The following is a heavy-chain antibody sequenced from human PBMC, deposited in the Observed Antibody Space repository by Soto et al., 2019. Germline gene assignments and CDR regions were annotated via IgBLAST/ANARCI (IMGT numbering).Heavy chain of an antibody. CDR3: ARHAGNSWKGDYFDY. Sequence: GEPLKISCQASGYSFSSSWIGWVRQMPGKGLEWMGIIDPNDSQTIYSPSFQGQVTISADKSIDTAYLQWSSLKTSDTAMYYCARHAGNSWKGDYFDYWGQGALVTVSS. J-gene: IGHJ4*02. V-gene: IGHV5-51*01. CDR2: IDPNDSQT. CDR1: GYSFSSSW. D-gene: IGHD6-13*01.